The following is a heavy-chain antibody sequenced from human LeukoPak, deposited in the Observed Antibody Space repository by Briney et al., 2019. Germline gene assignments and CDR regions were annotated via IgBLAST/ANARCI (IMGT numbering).Heavy chain of an antibody. Sequence: PSETLSLTCTVSGGSISSGGYYWSWIRQHPGKGLEWIGYIYYSGSTYYNPSLESRVTISVDTSKNQFSLKLSSVTAADTAVYYCAREVTGGELLNWGQGTLVTVSS. CDR2: IYYSGST. CDR1: GGSISSGGYY. CDR3: AREVTGGELLN. J-gene: IGHJ4*02. D-gene: IGHD3-10*01. V-gene: IGHV4-31*03.